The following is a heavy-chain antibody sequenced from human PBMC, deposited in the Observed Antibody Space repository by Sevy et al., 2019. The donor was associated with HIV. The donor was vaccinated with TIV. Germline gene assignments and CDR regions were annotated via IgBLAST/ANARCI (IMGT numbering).Heavy chain of an antibody. V-gene: IGHV3-33*01. J-gene: IGHJ6*02. CDR2: IRYDGSNK. CDR1: GFTLNSYG. Sequence: GGSLRLSCAASGFTLNSYGMHWVRQAPGKGLEWVAVIRYDGSNKYYVDSVKGRFTISRDNSKNTLYLQMNSLRAEDTAVYYCARDRLGITISAEWGGGMDVWGQGTTVTVSS. CDR3: ARDRLGITISAEWGGGMDV. D-gene: IGHD3-3*01.